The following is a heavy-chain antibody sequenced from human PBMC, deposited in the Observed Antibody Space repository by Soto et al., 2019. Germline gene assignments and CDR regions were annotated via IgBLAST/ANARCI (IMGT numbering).Heavy chain of an antibody. J-gene: IGHJ4*02. CDR3: ARGGTRIDY. CDR2: IRAYNGNT. D-gene: IGHD3-16*01. Sequence: QVQLVQSGAEVKKPGASVKVSCKTSGYTFTKFGLSWVRQAPGQGLEWMGWIRAYNGNTNYAQNFQGRVTMTTDTSTNTAYMERRSLRADDTAVYYCARGGTRIDYWGQGALVTVSS. CDR1: GYTFTKFG. V-gene: IGHV1-18*01.